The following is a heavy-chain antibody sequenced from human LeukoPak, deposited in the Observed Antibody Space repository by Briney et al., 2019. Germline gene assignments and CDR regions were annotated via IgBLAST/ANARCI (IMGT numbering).Heavy chain of an antibody. Sequence: SETLSLTCTVSGGSISSSSYYWGWIRQPPGKGLEWIGSIYYSGSTYYNPSLKSRVTISVDTSKNQFSLKLSSVTAADTAVYYCARDSIAAAGTSLSWGQGTLVTVSS. D-gene: IGHD6-13*01. CDR3: ARDSIAAAGTSLS. J-gene: IGHJ4*02. V-gene: IGHV4-39*07. CDR1: GGSISSSSYY. CDR2: IYYSGST.